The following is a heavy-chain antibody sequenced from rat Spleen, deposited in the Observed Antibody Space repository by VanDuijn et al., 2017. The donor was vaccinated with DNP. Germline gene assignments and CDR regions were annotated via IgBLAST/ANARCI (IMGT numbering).Heavy chain of an antibody. CDR3: TRGGTYYFDY. V-gene: IGHV5-7*01. J-gene: IGHJ2*01. CDR1: GFTFNNYD. Sequence: EVQLVESGGGLVQPGRSMKLSCAASGFTFNNYDMAWVRQAPKKGLEWVATISYDGSRTYYRDSVKGRFTISRDNAKSTLYLQMDSLRSEDTATYYCTRGGTYYFDYWGQGVLVTVSS. CDR2: ISYDGSRT. D-gene: IGHD4-3*01.